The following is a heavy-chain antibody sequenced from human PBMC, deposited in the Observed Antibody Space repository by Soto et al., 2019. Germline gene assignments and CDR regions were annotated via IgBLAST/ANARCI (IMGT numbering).Heavy chain of an antibody. V-gene: IGHV3-30*18. CDR1: GFTFSSYG. CDR3: AKDRGGYYPIDY. Sequence: QVQLVESGGGVVQPGRSLRLSCAASGFTFSSYGMHWVRQAPGKGLEWVAVISYDGSNKYYADSVKGRFTISRDNSKKTLYLQMNSLRAEDTAVYYCAKDRGGYYPIDYWGQGTLVTVSS. D-gene: IGHD3-22*01. CDR2: ISYDGSNK. J-gene: IGHJ4*02.